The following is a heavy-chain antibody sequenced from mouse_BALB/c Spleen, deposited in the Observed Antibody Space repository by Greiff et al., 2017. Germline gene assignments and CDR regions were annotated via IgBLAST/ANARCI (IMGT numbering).Heavy chain of an antibody. D-gene: IGHD2-14*01. CDR2: INPSTGYT. Sequence: QVQLQQSGAELAKPGASVKMSCKASGYTFTSYWMHWVKQRPGQGLEWIGYINPSTGYTEYNQKFKDKATLTADKSSSTAYMQLSSLTSEDSAVYYCARSGVRRAMDYWGQGTSVTVSS. V-gene: IGHV1-7*01. CDR1: GYTFTSYW. CDR3: ARSGVRRAMDY. J-gene: IGHJ4*01.